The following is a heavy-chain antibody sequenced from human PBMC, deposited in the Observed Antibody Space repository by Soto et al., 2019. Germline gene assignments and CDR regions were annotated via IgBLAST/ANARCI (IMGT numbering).Heavy chain of an antibody. V-gene: IGHV3-30*18. CDR1: GFTFSSYG. Sequence: QVQLVESGGGVVQPGRSLRLSCAASGFTFSSYGMHWVRQAPGKGLEWVAVISYDGSNKYYADSVKGRFTISRDNCKNTLYLQMNSLRAEDTAVYYCAKEQGIAVAGTVYFQHWGQGTLVTVSS. D-gene: IGHD6-19*01. J-gene: IGHJ1*01. CDR2: ISYDGSNK. CDR3: AKEQGIAVAGTVYFQH.